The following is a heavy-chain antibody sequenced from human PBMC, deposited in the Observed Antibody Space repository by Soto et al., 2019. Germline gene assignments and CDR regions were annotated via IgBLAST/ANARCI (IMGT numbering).Heavy chain of an antibody. D-gene: IGHD2-15*01. Sequence: SVKVSCKASGGTFSSYAISWVRQAPGQGLEWMGGIIPIFGTANYAQKFQGRVTITADESTSTAYMGLSSLRSEDTAVYYCARGPGYCSGGSCYPSGYYGMDVWG. J-gene: IGHJ6*02. V-gene: IGHV1-69*13. CDR2: IIPIFGTA. CDR1: GGTFSSYA. CDR3: ARGPGYCSGGSCYPSGYYGMDV.